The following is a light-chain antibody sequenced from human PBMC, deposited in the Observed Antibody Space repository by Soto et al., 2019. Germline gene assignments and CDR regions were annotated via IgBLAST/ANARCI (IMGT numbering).Light chain of an antibody. CDR2: GAS. V-gene: IGKV3-20*01. Sequence: IVLTQSPGTLSLSPGERATLSCRASQSVSSSYLAWYQQKPGQAPRLLIYGASSRATGIPDRFSGSGSGTDFTLTISRLEPEDFAVYYCQQYGSSLSLGQVTKVDIK. CDR3: QQYGSSLS. CDR1: QSVSSSY. J-gene: IGKJ1*01.